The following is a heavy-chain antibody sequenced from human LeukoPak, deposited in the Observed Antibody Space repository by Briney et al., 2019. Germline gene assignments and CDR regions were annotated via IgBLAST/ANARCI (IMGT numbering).Heavy chain of an antibody. CDR2: IITYNGNT. J-gene: IGHJ6*03. CDR3: AKTTVTSEEFFYYYMDV. CDR1: GYTFTSYA. V-gene: IGHV1-18*01. D-gene: IGHD4-17*01. Sequence: GSSVKVSCKTSGYTFTSYAISWVRQAPGQGLEWMGWIITYNGNTYYSQKLQGRVTMTTDTSTSTAYMELRSLRSDDTAVYFCAKTTVTSEEFFYYYMDVWGKGTTGTVS.